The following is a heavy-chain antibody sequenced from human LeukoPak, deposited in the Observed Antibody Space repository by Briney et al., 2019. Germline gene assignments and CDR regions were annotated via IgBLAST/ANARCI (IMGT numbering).Heavy chain of an antibody. J-gene: IGHJ4*02. Sequence: SETLSLTCTVSGGSISSSSYYWGWIRQPPGKGLEWIGSIYYSGSTYYNPSLKSRVTISVDTSKNQFSLKLSSVTAADTAVYYCARLSGRLGSYRYRSFDYWGQGTLVTVSS. D-gene: IGHD3-16*02. CDR3: ARLSGRLGSYRYRSFDY. CDR1: GGSISSSSYY. CDR2: IYYSGST. V-gene: IGHV4-39*07.